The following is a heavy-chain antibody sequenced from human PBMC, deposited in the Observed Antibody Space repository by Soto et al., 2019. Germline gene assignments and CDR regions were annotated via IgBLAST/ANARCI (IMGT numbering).Heavy chain of an antibody. V-gene: IGHV4-4*07. CDR2: INTSGSN. CDR1: GASMSTYY. J-gene: IGHJ5*02. D-gene: IGHD2-2*01. Sequence: PSETLSLTCTVSGASMSTYYWSWIRQRAGKGLEWIGRINTSGSNSYNASLKSRVTMSVDTSKNQFSLKLSSVTAADTAVYYCARGTYFESSANNWFDTWGQGTQVTVSS. CDR3: ARGTYFESSANNWFDT.